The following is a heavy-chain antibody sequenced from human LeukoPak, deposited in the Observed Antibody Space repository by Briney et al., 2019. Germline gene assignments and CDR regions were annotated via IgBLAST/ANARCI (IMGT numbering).Heavy chain of an antibody. V-gene: IGHV4-59*08. CDR2: IYYTGST. J-gene: IGHJ4*02. Sequence: PSETLSLTCTVSGGSISSFYWSWIRQPPGKGLEWIGYIYYTGSTNYNPSLKSRLTISVDASKNQFSLKLSSVTATDTAVYYCARHRAYSSSSPFDYWGQGTLVTVSS. CDR3: ARHRAYSSSSPFDY. CDR1: GGSISSFY. D-gene: IGHD6-6*01.